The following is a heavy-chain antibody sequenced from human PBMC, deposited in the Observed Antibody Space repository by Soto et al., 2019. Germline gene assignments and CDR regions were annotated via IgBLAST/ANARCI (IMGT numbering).Heavy chain of an antibody. J-gene: IGHJ3*02. V-gene: IGHV3-33*01. D-gene: IGHD2-15*01. CDR2: IWYDGSNK. CDR3: ATDIVVVVAGGAFDI. Sequence: GSLRLSCAASGFTFSSYGMHWVRQAPGKGLEWVAVIWYDGSNKYYADSVKGRFTISRDNSKNTLYLQMNSLRAEDTAVYYCATDIVVVVAGGAFDIWGQGTMVTVS. CDR1: GFTFSSYG.